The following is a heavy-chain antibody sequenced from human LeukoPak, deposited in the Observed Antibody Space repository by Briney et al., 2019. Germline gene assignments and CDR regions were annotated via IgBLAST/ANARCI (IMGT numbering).Heavy chain of an antibody. CDR1: GXTFSTYS. CDR2: ISSSGTI. CDR3: ARDSGAYCGGDCFSDY. D-gene: IGHD2-21*02. Sequence: GGSLRLSCAASGXTFSTYSMNWVRQAPGKGLEWVSYISSSGTIYYADSVKGRFTISRDNAKNSLYLQMNSLRDEDTAVYYCARDSGAYCGGDCFSDYWGQGTLVTVSS. V-gene: IGHV3-48*02. J-gene: IGHJ4*02.